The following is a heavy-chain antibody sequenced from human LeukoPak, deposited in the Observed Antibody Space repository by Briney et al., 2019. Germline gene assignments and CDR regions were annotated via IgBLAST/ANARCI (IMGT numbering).Heavy chain of an antibody. D-gene: IGHD5-12*01. CDR3: ARYSGYDSVSYYYGMDV. J-gene: IGHJ6*02. V-gene: IGHV4-59*08. CDR2: IYHSGST. CDR1: GGSISSYY. Sequence: PSETLSLTCTVSGGSISSYYWSWIRQPPGKGLEWIGYIYHSGSTSYNPSLKSRVTISVDTSKNQFSLKLSSVTAADTAVYYCARYSGYDSVSYYYGMDVWGQGTTVTVSS.